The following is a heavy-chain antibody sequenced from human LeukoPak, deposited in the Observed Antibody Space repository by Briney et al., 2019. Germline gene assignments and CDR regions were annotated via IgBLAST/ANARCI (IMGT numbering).Heavy chain of an antibody. CDR3: ARETFDYGDYGGDY. V-gene: IGHV3-53*01. D-gene: IGHD4-17*01. CDR1: GFTVSSNY. Sequence: PGGSLRLSCAASGFTVSSNYMSWVRQAPGKGLEWISVIYSGGSTYYADSVKGRFTISRDNSKNTLYLQMNSLRAEDTAVYYCARETFDYGDYGGDYWGQGTLVTVSS. CDR2: IYSGGST. J-gene: IGHJ4*02.